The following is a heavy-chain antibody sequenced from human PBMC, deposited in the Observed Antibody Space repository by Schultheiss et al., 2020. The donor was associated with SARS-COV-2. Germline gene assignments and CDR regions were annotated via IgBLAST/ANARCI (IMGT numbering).Heavy chain of an antibody. D-gene: IGHD3-22*01. V-gene: IGHV3-33*08. J-gene: IGHJ4*02. CDR2: IWYDGSNT. CDR1: GFTFSSYE. Sequence: GGSLRLSCAASGFTFSSYEMNWVRQAPGKGLEWVAVIWYDGSNTYYADSVKGRFTISRDNSKNMLYLQMSSLRAEDTAVYYCARESPVGNYGSPDYWGQGTLVTVSS. CDR3: ARESPVGNYGSPDY.